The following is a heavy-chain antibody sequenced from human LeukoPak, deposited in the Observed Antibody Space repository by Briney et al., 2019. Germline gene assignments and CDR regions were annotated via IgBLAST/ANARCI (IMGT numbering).Heavy chain of an antibody. D-gene: IGHD3-16*02. CDR3: ARSISLLSYYMAV. CDR1: GASVTTHY. J-gene: IGHJ6*03. V-gene: IGHV4-59*08. Sequence: PSETLSHTCTVSGASVTTHYWSWIRQPPGKGLEWIGSFYYSGSTNYSPSLNSRVTISLDTSKNQFSLRLSSVTAADTAVYFCARSISLLSYYMAVWGNGTTVIVSS. CDR2: FYYSGST.